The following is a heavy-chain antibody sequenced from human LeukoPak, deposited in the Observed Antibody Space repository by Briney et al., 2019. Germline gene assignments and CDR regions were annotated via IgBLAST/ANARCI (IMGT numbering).Heavy chain of an antibody. CDR3: ARAEGTGRYYYYGMDV. V-gene: IGHV3-48*03. CDR1: GFTFSGYE. Sequence: GGSLRLSCAASGFTFSGYEMNWVRQAPGKGLEGVSYISSIGSPIYYADSVKGRFTISRDNAKNSLYLQMNSLRAEDTAVYYCARAEGTGRYYYYGMDVWGQGTTVTVSS. D-gene: IGHD1-1*01. J-gene: IGHJ6*02. CDR2: ISSIGSPI.